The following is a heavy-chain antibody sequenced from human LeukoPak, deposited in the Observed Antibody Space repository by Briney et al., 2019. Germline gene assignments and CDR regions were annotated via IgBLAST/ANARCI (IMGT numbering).Heavy chain of an antibody. V-gene: IGHV4-59*10. J-gene: IGHJ4*02. Sequence: KASETLSLTCAVYGGSFSSYYWSWIRQPAGKGLEWIGHIYTSGSTNYNPSLKSRVTMSVDTSKNQFSLKLSSVTAADTAVYYCARGSVRDFWSGYYRHQPYFDYWGQGTLVTVSS. D-gene: IGHD3-3*01. CDR2: IYTSGST. CDR1: GGSFSSYY. CDR3: ARGSVRDFWSGYYRHQPYFDY.